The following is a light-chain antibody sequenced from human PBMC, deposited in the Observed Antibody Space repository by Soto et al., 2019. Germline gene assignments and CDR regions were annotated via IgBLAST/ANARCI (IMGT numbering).Light chain of an antibody. CDR1: QSVRSN. CDR3: QQYNTWPPT. CDR2: GAS. V-gene: IGKV3-15*01. J-gene: IGKJ1*01. Sequence: EIVWTQSPGTLSLSPGERATLSCRASQSVRSNLAWYQQKPGQAPRLLIYGASTRATGIPARFSGSGSGTEFTLTIRSLKSEDFALYYCQQYNTWPPTFGQGNKVDIK.